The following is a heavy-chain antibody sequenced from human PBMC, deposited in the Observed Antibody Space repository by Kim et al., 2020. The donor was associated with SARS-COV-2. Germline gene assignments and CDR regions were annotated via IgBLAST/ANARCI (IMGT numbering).Heavy chain of an antibody. Sequence: GGSLRLSCVASGFTFRNSWMGWVRQAPGKGLEWVGMIKSDANGEPLVYSLPVRVTISIANADNTYKMHLHILSLENTDTYYCSCTHSIDYSRDIWGQGTT. CDR1: GFTFRNSW. V-gene: IGHV3-15*03. CDR2: IKSDANGEPL. J-gene: IGHJ6*02. D-gene: IGHD2-2*02. CDR3: THSIDYSRDI.